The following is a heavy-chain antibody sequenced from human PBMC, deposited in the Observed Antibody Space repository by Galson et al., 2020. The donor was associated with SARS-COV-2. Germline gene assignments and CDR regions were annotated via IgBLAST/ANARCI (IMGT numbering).Heavy chain of an antibody. Sequence: GGSLRLSCAASGFTFSSYWMHWVRPAQGKGLVWVSRINSEGSSTSYADSVKGRFTISGDNAKNTLYLQMNSLRAEDTAVYYCARGDMGHDYFDYWGQGTLVTVSS. CDR2: INSEGSST. V-gene: IGHV3-74*01. CDR1: GFTFSSYW. J-gene: IGHJ4*02. CDR3: ARGDMGHDYFDY. D-gene: IGHD3-16*01.